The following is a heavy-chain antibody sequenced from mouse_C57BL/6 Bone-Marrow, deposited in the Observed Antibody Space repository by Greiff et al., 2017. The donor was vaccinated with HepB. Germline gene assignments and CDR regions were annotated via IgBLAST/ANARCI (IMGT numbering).Heavy chain of an antibody. V-gene: IGHV5-12*01. J-gene: IGHJ3*01. CDR1: GFTFSDYY. Sequence: EVMLVESGGDLVKPGGSLKLSCAASGFTFSDYYMYWVRQTPEKRLEWVAYISNGGGSTYYPDTVKGRFTISRDNAKNTLYLQMSRLKSEDTAMYYCARHAPWFAYWGQGTLVTVSA. CDR3: ARHAPWFAY. CDR2: ISNGGGST.